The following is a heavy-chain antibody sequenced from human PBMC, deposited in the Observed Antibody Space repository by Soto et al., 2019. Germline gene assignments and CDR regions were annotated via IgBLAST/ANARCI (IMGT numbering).Heavy chain of an antibody. CDR3: TTRASYGGYTPPGFDY. D-gene: IGHD5-18*01. Sequence: ESGGGLVKPGGSLRLSCAASGFTFSNAWMSWVRQAPGKGLEWVGRIKSKTDGGTTDYAAPVKGRFTISRDDSKNTLYLQMNSLKTEDTAVYYCTTRASYGGYTPPGFDYWGQGTLVTVSS. CDR2: IKSKTDGGTT. CDR1: GFTFSNAW. V-gene: IGHV3-15*01. J-gene: IGHJ4*02.